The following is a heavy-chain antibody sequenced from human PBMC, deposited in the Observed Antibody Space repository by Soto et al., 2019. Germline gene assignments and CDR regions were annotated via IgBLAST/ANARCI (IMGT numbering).Heavy chain of an antibody. V-gene: IGHV3-15*01. CDR3: TTDVGGYYYDSSGYYPDAFDI. Sequence: GGSLRLSCAASGFTFSNAWMSWVRQAPGKGLEWVGRIKSKTDGGTTDYAAPVKGRFTISRDDSKNTLYLQMNSLKTEDTAVYYCTTDVGGYYYDSSGYYPDAFDIWGQGTMVTVSS. J-gene: IGHJ3*02. CDR2: IKSKTDGGTT. D-gene: IGHD3-22*01. CDR1: GFTFSNAW.